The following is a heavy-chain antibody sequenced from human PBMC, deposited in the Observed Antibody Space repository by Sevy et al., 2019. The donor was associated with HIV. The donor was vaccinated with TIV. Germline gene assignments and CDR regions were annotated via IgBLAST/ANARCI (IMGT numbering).Heavy chain of an antibody. J-gene: IGHJ3*02. CDR3: ARDRDVTFGGGDAFDI. Sequence: ASVKVSCKASGGTFDTYSISWLRQAPGQGPEWLGGTTPMFATASYAQKFQGRVTIAADKSTNTPYMELRSLTSEDSAVYYCARDRDVTFGGGDAFDIWGQGTKVTVSS. CDR1: GGTFDTYS. D-gene: IGHD3-16*01. CDR2: TTPMFATA. V-gene: IGHV1-69*06.